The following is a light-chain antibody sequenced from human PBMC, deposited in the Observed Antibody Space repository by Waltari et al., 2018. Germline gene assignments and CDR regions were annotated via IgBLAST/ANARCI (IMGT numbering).Light chain of an antibody. J-gene: IGKJ1*01. CDR1: QSVSSS. Sequence: EIVMTQSPATLSLSPGERATLSCRASQSVSSSLAWYQQKPGQAPRLLIYGASSRATGIPDRFSGSGSGTEFTLTISSLEPEDVVVYYCQQNSNWPRTFGQGTKVEIK. CDR3: QQNSNWPRT. V-gene: IGKV3D-15*01. CDR2: GAS.